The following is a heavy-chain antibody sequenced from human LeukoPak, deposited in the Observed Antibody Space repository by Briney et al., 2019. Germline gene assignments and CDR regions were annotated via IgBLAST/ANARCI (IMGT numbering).Heavy chain of an antibody. CDR1: GYTFTSYA. D-gene: IGHD5-18*01. CDR2: INAGNGNT. Sequence: ASVKVSCKASGYTFTSYAMHWVRQAPGQRLEWMGWINAGNGNTKYSQKFQGRVTITRDTSANTAYMELSSLRSEDTAVYYCARGSSQLWPLDYWGQGTLVTVSS. J-gene: IGHJ4*02. V-gene: IGHV1-3*01. CDR3: ARGSSQLWPLDY.